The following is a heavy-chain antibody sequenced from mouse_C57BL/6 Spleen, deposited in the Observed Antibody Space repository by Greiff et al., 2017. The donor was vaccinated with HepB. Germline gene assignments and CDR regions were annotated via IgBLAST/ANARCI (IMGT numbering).Heavy chain of an antibody. CDR1: GFSLTSYA. Sequence: VMLVESGPGLVAPSQSLSITCTVSGFSLTSYAISWVRQPPGKGLEWLGVIWTGGGTNYNSALKSRLSISKDNSKSQVFLKMNSLQTDDTARYYCATSSTMVTTGGSYYAMDYWGQGTSVTVSS. CDR3: ATSSTMVTTGGSYYAMDY. J-gene: IGHJ4*01. D-gene: IGHD2-2*01. V-gene: IGHV2-9-1*01. CDR2: IWTGGGT.